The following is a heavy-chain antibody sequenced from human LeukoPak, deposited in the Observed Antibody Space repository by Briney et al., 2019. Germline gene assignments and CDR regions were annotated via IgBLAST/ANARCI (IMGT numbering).Heavy chain of an antibody. CDR2: IYPGDSDT. Sequence: KVSCKTSGYTFTTYGISWVRQTPGKGLEWMGIIYPGDSDTKYSPSFQGQVTISADKSISTAYLQWSSLKASDTAMYYCAKGAGGSGSYYPYFWGQGTLVTVSS. CDR1: GYTFTTYG. D-gene: IGHD3-10*01. J-gene: IGHJ4*02. V-gene: IGHV5-51*01. CDR3: AKGAGGSGSYYPYF.